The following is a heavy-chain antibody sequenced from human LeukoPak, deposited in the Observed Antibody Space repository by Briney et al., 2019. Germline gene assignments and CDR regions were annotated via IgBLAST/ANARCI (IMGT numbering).Heavy chain of an antibody. CDR2: ISSSSSTI. Sequence: PGGSLRLSCAASGFTFSSYSMNWVRQAPGKGLEWVSYISSSSSTIYYADSVKGRFTISRDNTMNSLYLQMSSLRAEDTAVYYCATDRGWRTSGYYLYYFEYWGQGTLVTFSS. V-gene: IGHV3-48*04. D-gene: IGHD3-3*01. CDR1: GFTFSSYS. CDR3: ATDRGWRTSGYYLYYFEY. J-gene: IGHJ4*02.